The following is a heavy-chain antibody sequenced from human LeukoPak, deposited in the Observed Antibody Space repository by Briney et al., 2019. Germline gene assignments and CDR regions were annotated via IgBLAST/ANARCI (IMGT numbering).Heavy chain of an antibody. CDR3: AKVMLRGVTRTLFDY. J-gene: IGHJ4*02. V-gene: IGHV3-30*02. CDR1: GFTFSSYG. D-gene: IGHD3-10*01. CDR2: IRYDGSNK. Sequence: GGSLRLSCAASGFTFSSYGMHWVRQAPGKGLEWVAFIRYDGSNKYYADSVKGRFTISRDNSKNTLYLQMNSLRAEDTAVYYCAKVMLRGVTRTLFDYWGQGTLVTVSS.